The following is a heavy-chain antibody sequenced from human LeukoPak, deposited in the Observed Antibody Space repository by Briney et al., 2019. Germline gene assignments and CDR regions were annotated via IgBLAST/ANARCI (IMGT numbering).Heavy chain of an antibody. CDR2: ISSSSSHI. D-gene: IGHD7-27*01. V-gene: IGHV3-21*01. J-gene: IGHJ4*02. CDR3: ARDPAKLGTFDS. CDR1: GFTFSNSN. Sequence: TGGSLRLSCAASGFTFSNSNMNWVRQAPGKGLEWVSSISSSSSHIYHADSVKGRFTISRDNAKNSLYLQMDSLRAEDTAVYYCARDPAKLGTFDSWGQGTLVTVSS.